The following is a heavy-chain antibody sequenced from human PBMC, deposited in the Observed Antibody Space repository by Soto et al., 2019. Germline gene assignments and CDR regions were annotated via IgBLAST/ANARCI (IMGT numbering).Heavy chain of an antibody. D-gene: IGHD3-10*01. J-gene: IGHJ3*02. Sequence: GGSLKLSCAASGFTFSSYSMNWVRQAPGKGLEWVSSISSSRSYVYYADSVKGRFTISRDNAKNSQYLQMNSMRAEDTAVYYCAREGDLANAFDIWGQGTMVTVSS. CDR3: AREGDLANAFDI. V-gene: IGHV3-21*01. CDR1: GFTFSSYS. CDR2: ISSSRSYV.